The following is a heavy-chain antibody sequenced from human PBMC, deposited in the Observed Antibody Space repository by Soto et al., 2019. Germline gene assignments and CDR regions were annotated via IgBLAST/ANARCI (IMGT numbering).Heavy chain of an antibody. Sequence: ASVKVSCKVSGYTLTELSMHWVRQAPGKGLEWMGGFDPEDGETIYAQKFQGRVTMTEDTSTDTAYMELSSLRSEDTAVYYCATAAPKWLSKPLVYWGQGTLVTVSS. V-gene: IGHV1-24*01. D-gene: IGHD3-22*01. J-gene: IGHJ4*02. CDR2: FDPEDGET. CDR1: GYTLTELS. CDR3: ATAAPKWLSKPLVY.